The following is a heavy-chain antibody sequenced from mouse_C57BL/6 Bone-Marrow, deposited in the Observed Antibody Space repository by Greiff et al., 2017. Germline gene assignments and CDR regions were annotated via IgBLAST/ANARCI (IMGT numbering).Heavy chain of an antibody. D-gene: IGHD1-1*01. CDR2: IDPSDSST. Sequence: QVKLQQPGAELVKPGASVKLSCKASGYTFTSYWMQWVKQRPGQGLEWIGEIDPSDSSTNYNQKFKGKATLTVDPSSSAAYMQLSSLTSEDSADYYGARGTVAWYFDVWGTGTTVTVSS. J-gene: IGHJ1*03. V-gene: IGHV1-50*01. CDR3: ARGTVAWYFDV. CDR1: GYTFTSYW.